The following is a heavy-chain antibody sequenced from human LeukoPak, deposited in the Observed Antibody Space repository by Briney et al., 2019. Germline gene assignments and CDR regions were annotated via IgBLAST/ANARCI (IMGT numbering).Heavy chain of an antibody. D-gene: IGHD4-23*01. CDR2: ISYDGSNK. Sequence: GGSLRLSCAASGFTFSSYAMHWVGQAPGKGLEWVAVISYDGSNKYYADSVKGRFTISRDDSKNTVYVQMNGLRAEDTAVYYCAKDKGNYYFDYWGQGTLVTVSS. CDR1: GFTFSSYA. CDR3: AKDKGNYYFDY. J-gene: IGHJ4*02. V-gene: IGHV3-30-3*01.